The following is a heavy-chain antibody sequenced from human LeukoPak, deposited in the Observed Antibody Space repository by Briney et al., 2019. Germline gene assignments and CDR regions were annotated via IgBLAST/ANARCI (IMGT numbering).Heavy chain of an antibody. V-gene: IGHV4-34*01. CDR1: GGSFNNYY. D-gene: IGHD2-2*01. CDR2: INHSGST. Sequence: SETLSLTCAVYGGSFNNYYWSWIRQPPGKGLEWIGEINHSGSTNYNPSLKSRVTISEDTSKNQFSLKMTSVTAADTAVYYCARGGGGLGYCSSTSCSTPYMDVWGKGTTVTVSS. J-gene: IGHJ6*03. CDR3: ARGGGGLGYCSSTSCSTPYMDV.